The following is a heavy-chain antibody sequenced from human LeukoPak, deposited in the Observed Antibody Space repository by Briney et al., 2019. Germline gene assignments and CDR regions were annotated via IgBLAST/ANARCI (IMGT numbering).Heavy chain of an antibody. D-gene: IGHD1-26*01. J-gene: IGHJ4*02. CDR1: GLTFSSYW. CDR2: INSDGSST. CDR3: ARDPKQGGTYWNYFDY. Sequence: PGGSLRLSCAASGLTFSSYWMRWVRQAPGKGPVWVSRINSDGSSTYYADSVKGRFTISRDNAKNTLYLQMNSLRAEDTAVYYCARDPKQGGTYWNYFDYWGQGALVTVSP. V-gene: IGHV3-74*01.